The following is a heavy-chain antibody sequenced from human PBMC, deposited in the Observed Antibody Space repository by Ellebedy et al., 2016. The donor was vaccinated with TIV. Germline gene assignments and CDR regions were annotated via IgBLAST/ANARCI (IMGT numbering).Heavy chain of an antibody. V-gene: IGHV3-23*01. CDR2: ISGSGDT. D-gene: IGHD3-10*01. Sequence: GESLKISCAASGFAFSSNGMSWVRQAPGKGLEWVSSISGSGDTDHADSVKGRFTISRDNSKNTLFLQRNSLIAEDTALYYCAKDSGWEHEYWGQGTLVAVSS. CDR1: GFAFSSNG. J-gene: IGHJ4*02. CDR3: AKDSGWEHEY.